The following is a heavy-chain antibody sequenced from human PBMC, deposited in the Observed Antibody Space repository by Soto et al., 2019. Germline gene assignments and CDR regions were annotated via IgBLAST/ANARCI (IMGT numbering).Heavy chain of an antibody. CDR3: ARGRHYDYVWGSYRPRDFDY. J-gene: IGHJ4*02. Sequence: QVQLQQWGAGLLKPSETLSLTCAVYGGSFSGYYWSWIRQPPGKGLEWIGEINHSGSTNYNPSLKSRVTISVDTSKNQFSLKLSSVTAADTAVYYCARGRHYDYVWGSYRPRDFDYWGQGTLVTVSS. D-gene: IGHD3-16*02. V-gene: IGHV4-34*01. CDR1: GGSFSGYY. CDR2: INHSGST.